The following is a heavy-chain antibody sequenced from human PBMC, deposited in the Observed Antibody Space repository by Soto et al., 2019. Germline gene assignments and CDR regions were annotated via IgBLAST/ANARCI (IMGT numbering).Heavy chain of an antibody. D-gene: IGHD3-16*02. V-gene: IGHV4-31*03. CDR3: SRGGYRNSNSCLFDY. CDR2: IYYTGST. CDR1: GASISSGSYF. Sequence: SETLSLTCTVSGASISSGSYFWSWLRQHPGKGLEWIGYIYYTGSTRYHPSLKSRVTMSADTSANKFSLELNSLTAADTAVYYCSRGGYRNSNSCLFDYWGQGSLVTVSS. J-gene: IGHJ4*02.